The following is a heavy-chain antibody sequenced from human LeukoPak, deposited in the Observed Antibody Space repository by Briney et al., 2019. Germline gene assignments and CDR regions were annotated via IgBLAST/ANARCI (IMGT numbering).Heavy chain of an antibody. D-gene: IGHD6-19*01. CDR1: GFTFSSYA. CDR3: TKDHGFYSSGWHPLFDY. Sequence: PGGSLRLSCAASGFTFSSYAMSWVRQAPGKGLEWVSTISDSGSSTYYTDSVKGRFTFSRDNSKNTLHLQMNSLRAEDTAVYYCTKDHGFYSSGWHPLFDYWGQGTLVTVSS. CDR2: ISDSGSST. J-gene: IGHJ4*02. V-gene: IGHV3-23*01.